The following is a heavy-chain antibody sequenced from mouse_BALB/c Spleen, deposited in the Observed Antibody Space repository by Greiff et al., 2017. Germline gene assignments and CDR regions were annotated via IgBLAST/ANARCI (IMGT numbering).Heavy chain of an antibody. Sequence: EVQLVESGGGLVQPGGSLRLSCATSGFTFTDYYMSWVRQPPGKALEWLGFIRNKANGYTTEYSASVKGRFTISRDNSQSILYLQMNTLRAEDSATYYCARDRDGYYGSMDYWGQGTSVTVSS. CDR1: GFTFTDYY. CDR2: IRNKANGYTT. D-gene: IGHD2-3*01. J-gene: IGHJ4*01. V-gene: IGHV7-3*02. CDR3: ARDRDGYYGSMDY.